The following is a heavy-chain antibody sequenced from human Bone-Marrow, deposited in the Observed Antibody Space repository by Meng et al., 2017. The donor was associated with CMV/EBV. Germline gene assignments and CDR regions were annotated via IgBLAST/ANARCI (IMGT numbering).Heavy chain of an antibody. J-gene: IGHJ4*02. V-gene: IGHV3-20*04. CDR3: ARGGWLRFSDY. CDR1: GFTFDDYG. Sequence: GESLKISCAASGFTFDDYGMSWVRQAPGKGLEWVSGINWNGGSTGYADSVKGRFTISRDNAKNSLYLQMNSLRAEDTALYYCARGGWLRFSDYWGPGPLVPVSS. CDR2: INWNGGST. D-gene: IGHD5-12*01.